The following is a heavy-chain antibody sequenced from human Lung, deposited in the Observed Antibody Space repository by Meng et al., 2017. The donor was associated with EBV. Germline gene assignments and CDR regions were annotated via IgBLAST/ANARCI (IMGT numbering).Heavy chain of an antibody. J-gene: IGHJ4*02. D-gene: IGHD6-19*01. CDR1: GFNVSYNY. V-gene: IGHV3-53*01. CDR2: IYSGGST. Sequence: EVQLGGSGGGLIQTGGSLRLSCAASGFNVSYNYIGWVRQAPGKGLEWVSVIYSGGSTYYADSVKGRFTISRDNSKNTVNLQMNSLRAEDTAVYYCARGSSAWDGSDLDYWGQGTLVTVSS. CDR3: ARGSSAWDGSDLDY.